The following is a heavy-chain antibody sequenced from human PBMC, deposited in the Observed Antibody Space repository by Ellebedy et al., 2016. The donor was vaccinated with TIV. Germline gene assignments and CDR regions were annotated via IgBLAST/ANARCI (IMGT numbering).Heavy chain of an antibody. V-gene: IGHV3-66*04. D-gene: IGHD2-15*01. Sequence: GESLKISCAASEFTVDNNYMDWVRQAPGKGLEWVSLIYRGGTTYYAAAVKGRFTISRDSSKNTLYLQMNSMRSEDSAVYYCMRRWSWGQGTLVTVSS. CDR2: IYRGGTT. CDR1: EFTVDNNY. J-gene: IGHJ4*02. CDR3: MRRWS.